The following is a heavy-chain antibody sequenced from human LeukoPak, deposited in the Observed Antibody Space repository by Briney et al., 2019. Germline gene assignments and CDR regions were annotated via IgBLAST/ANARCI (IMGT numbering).Heavy chain of an antibody. V-gene: IGHV1-46*01. Sequence: ASVKVSCKASGYTFTSYYMHWVRQAPGQGLEWMGIINPSGGSTSYAQKFQGGVTMTRDTSTSTVYMELSSLRSEDTAVYYCAGAGPRGSYYLVLFYWGQGTLVTVSS. D-gene: IGHD1-26*01. J-gene: IGHJ4*02. CDR2: INPSGGST. CDR3: AGAGPRGSYYLVLFY. CDR1: GYTFTSYY.